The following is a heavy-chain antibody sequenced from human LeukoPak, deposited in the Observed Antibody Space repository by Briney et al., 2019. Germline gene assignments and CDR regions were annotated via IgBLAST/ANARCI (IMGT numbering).Heavy chain of an antibody. D-gene: IGHD6-19*01. Sequence: PSETLSLTCGVYGGSFSGYLWTWIRQSPGQGLEWIGEIYHSGTTNYNPSLKSRVTISVDTSKNQFSLKLSSVTAADTAVYYCARAVVEFASGWYVRPYYFDYWGQGTLVTVSS. CDR1: GGSFSGYL. CDR2: IYHSGTT. CDR3: ARAVVEFASGWYVRPYYFDY. V-gene: IGHV4-34*01. J-gene: IGHJ4*02.